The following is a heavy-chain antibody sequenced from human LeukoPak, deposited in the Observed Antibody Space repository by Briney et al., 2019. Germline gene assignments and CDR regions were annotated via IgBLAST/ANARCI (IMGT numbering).Heavy chain of an antibody. CDR2: INPSGGST. Sequence: EASVKVSCKASGYTFTSYDINWVRQATGQGLEWMGIINPSGGSTSYHQKFQGRVTLTRDTSTSTVYMELSSLRSEDTAVYYCARDWASQMANIEVIPGYWGQGTLVTVSS. V-gene: IGHV1-46*01. J-gene: IGHJ4*02. CDR1: GYTFTSYD. D-gene: IGHD5-24*01. CDR3: ARDWASQMANIEVIPGY.